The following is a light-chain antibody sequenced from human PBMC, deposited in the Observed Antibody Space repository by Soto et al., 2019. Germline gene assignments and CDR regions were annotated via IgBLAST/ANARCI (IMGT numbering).Light chain of an antibody. J-gene: IGLJ1*01. CDR3: SSFAGRTPYV. CDR2: EVS. CDR1: SSDVGGYND. Sequence: VLTQPPSASGSPGQSVTISCTGTSSDVGGYNDVSWYQQHPGEAPKLIIYEVSKRPSGVPDRFSGSKSGNTASLTVSGLQAEDEADYYCSSFAGRTPYVFGTGTKVTVL. V-gene: IGLV2-8*01.